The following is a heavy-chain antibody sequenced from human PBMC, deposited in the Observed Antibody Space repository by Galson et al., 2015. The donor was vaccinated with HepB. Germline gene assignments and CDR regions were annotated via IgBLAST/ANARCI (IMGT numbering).Heavy chain of an antibody. V-gene: IGHV3-33*01. CDR2: TVYGGTTE. CDR3: VREQGFDYYRTADH. D-gene: IGHD5-12*01. J-gene: IGHJ4*02. CDR1: GFTFNSHG. Sequence: SLRLSCAASGFTFNSHGMHWIRQAPGRGLEWVAVTVYGGTTEHYADSVKGRFTISRDTSKNTLYLQMSSLRAEDTAVYYWVREQGFDYYRTADHWGQGTLVTVSS.